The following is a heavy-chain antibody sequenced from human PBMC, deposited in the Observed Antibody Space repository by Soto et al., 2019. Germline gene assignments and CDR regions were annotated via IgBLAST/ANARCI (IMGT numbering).Heavy chain of an antibody. V-gene: IGHV1-69*13. CDR1: GGTFSSYA. D-gene: IGHD6-19*01. CDR3: ARDQGSSGWHANYYYYGMDV. Sequence: GASVKVSCKASGGTFSSYAISWVRQAPGQGLEWMGGIIPIFGTANYAQKFQGRATITADESTSTAYMELSSLRSEDTAVYYCARDQGSSGWHANYYYYGMDVWGQGTTVTVSS. J-gene: IGHJ6*02. CDR2: IIPIFGTA.